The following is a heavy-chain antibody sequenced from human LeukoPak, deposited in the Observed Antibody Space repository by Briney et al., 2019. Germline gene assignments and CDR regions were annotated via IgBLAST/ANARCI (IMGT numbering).Heavy chain of an antibody. D-gene: IGHD6-13*01. J-gene: IGHJ3*02. CDR1: GYTLTELS. Sequence: ASVKVSCKVSGYTLTELSMHWVRQAPGKGLEWMGGFDPEDGETIYAQKFQGRVTMTEDTSTDTAYMELSSLRSEDTAVYYCATAPLGIAAAGANAFDIWGQGTMVTVSS. CDR3: ATAPLGIAAAGANAFDI. V-gene: IGHV1-24*01. CDR2: FDPEDGET.